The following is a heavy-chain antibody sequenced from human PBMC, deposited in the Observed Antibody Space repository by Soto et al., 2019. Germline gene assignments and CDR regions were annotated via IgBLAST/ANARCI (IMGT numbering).Heavy chain of an antibody. D-gene: IGHD2-2*01. CDR3: AIGPRYRSSTSCFSGVTWFDP. V-gene: IGHV1-18*04. CDR1: GYTFTSYG. J-gene: IGHJ5*02. CDR2: ISSYNGNT. Sequence: ASVKVSCKASGYTFTSYGISGVRQAPGQGLEWRGWISSYNGNTNYAQKVQGRVTMTTDKSTSTTYMELRSLRSDDPAVYDCAIGPRYRSSTSCFSGVTWFDPWGQGPLVTVSS.